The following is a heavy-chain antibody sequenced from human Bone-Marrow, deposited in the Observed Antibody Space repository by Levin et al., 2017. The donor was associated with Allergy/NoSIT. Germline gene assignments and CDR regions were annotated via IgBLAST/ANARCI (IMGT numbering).Heavy chain of an antibody. CDR3: ARSLSVSY. CDR1: GFTFSSFW. CDR2: IKQDGSEK. Sequence: GESLKISCAASGFTFSSFWMTWVRQAPGKGLEWVATIKQDGSEKKYVDSVKGRFTISRDNAKNSLYLQMISLRAEDTAAYYCARSLSVSYWGQGTLVTVSS. D-gene: IGHD3-16*02. J-gene: IGHJ4*02. V-gene: IGHV3-7*01.